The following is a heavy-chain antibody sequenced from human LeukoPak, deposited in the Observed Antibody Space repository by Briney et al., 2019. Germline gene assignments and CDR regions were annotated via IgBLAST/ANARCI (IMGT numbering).Heavy chain of an antibody. J-gene: IGHJ6*02. D-gene: IGHD2-2*01. Sequence: SGTLSLTCTVSGGSISSSSYYWGWIRQPPGKGLEWIGSIYYGGSTYYNSSLKSRVTISVDTSKNQFSLRVSSVTAADTAVYYCARDAGHQLSRRNYYAMDVWGQGTTVTVSS. CDR3: ARDAGHQLSRRNYYAMDV. CDR2: IYYGGST. V-gene: IGHV4-39*07. CDR1: GGSISSSSYY.